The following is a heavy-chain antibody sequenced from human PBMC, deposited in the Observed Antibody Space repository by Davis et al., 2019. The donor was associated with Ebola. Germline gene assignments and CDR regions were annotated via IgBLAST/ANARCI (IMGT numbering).Heavy chain of an antibody. Sequence: MPSETLSLTCTVSGGSITSSSYYWGWIRQPPGKGLEWIGTISHTGSTYYNPSLKSRLTSSVDTSKNQFSLKLTSVTAADTAVYYCARRMDVWGQGTTVTVSS. CDR1: GGSITSSSYY. J-gene: IGHJ6*02. CDR3: ARRMDV. V-gene: IGHV4-39*01. CDR2: ISHTGST.